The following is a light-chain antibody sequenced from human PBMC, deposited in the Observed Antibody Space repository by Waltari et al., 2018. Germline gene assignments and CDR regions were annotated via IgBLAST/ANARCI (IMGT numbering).Light chain of an antibody. Sequence: QSALTQPRPVSGSPAQSVTISCTGTGSDLGGSNYASWYQHHPGKAPNPMIYDVSKRPSGVPDRFSGSKSGNTASLTISGLQPEDEADYYCCSYAGSYSKVFGGGTKLTVL. CDR2: DVS. J-gene: IGLJ3*02. CDR3: CSYAGSYSKV. V-gene: IGLV2-11*01. CDR1: GSDLGGSNY.